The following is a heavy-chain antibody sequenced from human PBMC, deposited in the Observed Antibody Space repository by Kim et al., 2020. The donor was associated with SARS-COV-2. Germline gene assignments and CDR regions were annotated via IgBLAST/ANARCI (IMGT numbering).Heavy chain of an antibody. Sequence: GGSLRLSCAVSGFTVSSNYKSWGRQAPGKGMEGVSVSYSGGSTYDEDSLTGRFTISRDKSTNTLYLQMNRLRAEDTAAYYCSRDLVTMGMDVWCQGTTVT. CDR3: SRDLVTMGMDV. V-gene: IGHV3-53*01. CDR2: SYSGGST. J-gene: IGHJ6*02. D-gene: IGHD3-9*01. CDR1: GFTVSSNY.